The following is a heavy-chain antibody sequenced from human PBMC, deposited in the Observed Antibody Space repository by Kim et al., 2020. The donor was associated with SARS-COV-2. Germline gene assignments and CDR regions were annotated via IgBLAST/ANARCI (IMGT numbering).Heavy chain of an antibody. V-gene: IGHV3-23*01. CDR1: GFTSSSYA. CDR3: ARSGGDCSGGSCYLAWFAP. Sequence: GGSLRLSCAASGFTSSSYAMGWVRQAPGKGLEWVSVISGTGGNTYYAESVKGRFTISRDNSKNTVYLQMDRLRVEDTAVYYCARSGGDCSGGSCYLAWFAPWGQGTPVTVSS. CDR2: ISGTGGNT. D-gene: IGHD2-15*01. J-gene: IGHJ5*02.